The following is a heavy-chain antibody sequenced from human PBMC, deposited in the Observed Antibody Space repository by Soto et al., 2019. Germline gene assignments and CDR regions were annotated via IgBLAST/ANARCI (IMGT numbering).Heavy chain of an antibody. CDR1: GYTFTSDD. V-gene: IGHV1-8*01. D-gene: IGHD7-27*01. Sequence: QVQLVQSGAEVTKPGASVKVSCKASGYTFTSDDINWVRKATGPGLEWMGWLHRNSGKTGYAQKFQGRVTMTWNTSISTAYMELSSLISEDTAVYYCARERRLGIDGMDVWGQGTTVTVSS. CDR3: ARERRLGIDGMDV. J-gene: IGHJ6*02. CDR2: LHRNSGKT.